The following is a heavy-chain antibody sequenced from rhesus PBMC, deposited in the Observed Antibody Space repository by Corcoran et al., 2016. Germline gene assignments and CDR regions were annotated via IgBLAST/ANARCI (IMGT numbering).Heavy chain of an antibody. Sequence: EVQLVQSGAEVKRPGESLRISCKTSGYSFTSSWISWVRQMPGKGLEWMGSIYPGDSDTKYTTSFQSHVTISAEKTSSTTYLQWSSLKASDTATYYCAQGRVTYGEDWGQGVLVTVSS. CDR2: IYPGDSDT. V-gene: IGHV5-43*02. CDR3: AQGRVTYGED. CDR1: GYSFTSSW. J-gene: IGHJ4*01. D-gene: IGHD3-34*01.